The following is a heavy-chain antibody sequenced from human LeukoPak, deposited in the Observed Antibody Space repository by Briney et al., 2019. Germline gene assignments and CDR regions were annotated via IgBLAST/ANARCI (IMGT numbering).Heavy chain of an antibody. Sequence: PGGSLGLSCAASGFTFSNYVMNWVRQAPGKGLEWVTFIQKDGGSKFYADSVKGRFTISRDNSKKTVYLQMSSLTIEDTAVYYCAKEPGEGGSAFDYWGQGTLVTVYS. CDR1: GFTFSNYV. D-gene: IGHD3-16*01. J-gene: IGHJ4*02. CDR2: IQKDGGSK. CDR3: AKEPGEGGSAFDY. V-gene: IGHV3-30*02.